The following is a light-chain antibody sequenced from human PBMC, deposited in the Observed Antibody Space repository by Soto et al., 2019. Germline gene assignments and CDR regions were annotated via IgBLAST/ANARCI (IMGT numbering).Light chain of an antibody. CDR3: QQRFNWPRFT. CDR1: QSVSSY. V-gene: IGKV3-11*01. CDR2: DAS. Sequence: EIVLTQSPATLSLSPGERATLSCRASQSVSSYLAWYQQKPGQAPRLLIYDASNRATGIAARFSGGGSGTDFTLTISSLEPEDFAVYYWQQRFNWPRFTFGQGTKLEIK. J-gene: IGKJ2*01.